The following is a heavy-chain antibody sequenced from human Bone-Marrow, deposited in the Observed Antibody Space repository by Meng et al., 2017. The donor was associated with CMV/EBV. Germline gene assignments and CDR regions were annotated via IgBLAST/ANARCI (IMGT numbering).Heavy chain of an antibody. CDR2: IIPILGIA. D-gene: IGHD3-22*01. Sequence: SGYTFTSYGISWVRQAPGQGLEWMGGIIPILGIANYAQKFQGRVTITADKSTSTAYMELSSLRSEDTAVYYCARLVDSSGYYYGWFDPWGQGTLVTVSS. J-gene: IGHJ5*02. CDR3: ARLVDSSGYYYGWFDP. CDR1: GYTFTSYG. V-gene: IGHV1-69*10.